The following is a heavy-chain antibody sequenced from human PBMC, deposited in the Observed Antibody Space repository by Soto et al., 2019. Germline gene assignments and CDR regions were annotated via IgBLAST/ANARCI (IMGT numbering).Heavy chain of an antibody. V-gene: IGHV1-18*01. CDR3: AREGYYYGSGTYAPPRYYGMDV. CDR1: GYTFSSYG. Sequence: QIQLVQSATEVKKPGASVKASCKTSGYTFSSYGVSWVRQAPGQGLEWMGWISAYNDNTNYAQKFQGRVTLTTDTSTRTAYMELGSLRSDATAIYYCAREGYYYGSGTYAPPRYYGMDVWGQGTTVIVSS. D-gene: IGHD3-10*01. J-gene: IGHJ6*02. CDR2: ISAYNDNT.